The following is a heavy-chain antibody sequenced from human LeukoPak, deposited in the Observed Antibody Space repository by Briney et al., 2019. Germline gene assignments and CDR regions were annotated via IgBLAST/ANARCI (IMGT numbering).Heavy chain of an antibody. V-gene: IGHV4-61*02. J-gene: IGHJ4*02. Sequence: SETLSLTCTVSGGSMSSGTYYWSWIRQPAGKGLEWIGRIFTSGNSNYNPSLTSRVTISLDTSKDQFSLRLSSVTAADTAFYYCARESATSGSTDWGQGTLVTVSS. CDR2: IFTSGNS. CDR3: ARESATSGSTD. CDR1: GGSMSSGTYY. D-gene: IGHD3-10*01.